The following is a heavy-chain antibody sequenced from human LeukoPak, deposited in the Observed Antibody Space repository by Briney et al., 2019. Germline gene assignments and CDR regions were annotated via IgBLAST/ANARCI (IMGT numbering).Heavy chain of an antibody. Sequence: PSETLSLTCAVYGGSFSDYYWSWIRQPPGKGLEWIGEINHSGDTKYNPSLKSRVTISVDTSKNQFSLKVSSVTAADTAVYYCARIQLWPLHYFDYWGQGTLVIVSS. CDR3: ARIQLWPLHYFDY. CDR1: GGSFSDYY. V-gene: IGHV4-34*01. CDR2: INHSGDT. J-gene: IGHJ4*02. D-gene: IGHD5-18*01.